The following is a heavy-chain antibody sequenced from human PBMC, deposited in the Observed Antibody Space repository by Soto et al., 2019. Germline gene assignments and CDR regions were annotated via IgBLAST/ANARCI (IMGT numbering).Heavy chain of an antibody. CDR3: ARDGDRWKFDY. CDR2: IREDGGEK. CDR1: GISFSNHW. V-gene: IGHV3-7*01. Sequence: EVPLVESGGGLVQPGGSLRLSCAVSGISFSNHWMSWVRQAPGKGLEWVADIREDGGEKYYAASVRGRFTISRDNAKNSLYLQMNSLRAEDTAVYHCARDGDRWKFDYWGQGTLVTVSS. D-gene: IGHD1-1*01. J-gene: IGHJ4*02.